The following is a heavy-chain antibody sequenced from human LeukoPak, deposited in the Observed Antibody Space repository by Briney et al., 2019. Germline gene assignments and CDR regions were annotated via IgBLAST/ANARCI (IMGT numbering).Heavy chain of an antibody. CDR1: GFTFSSYS. Sequence: GGSLRLSCAASGFTFSSYSMNWVRQAPGKGLEWVSYISSSSSTIYYADSVKGRFTISRDNAKNSLYLQMNSLRAEDTAVYYCARINDFWSGPYYYYYMDVWGKGTTVTVSS. CDR3: ARINDFWSGPYYYYYMDV. CDR2: ISSSSSTI. V-gene: IGHV3-48*01. D-gene: IGHD3-3*01. J-gene: IGHJ6*03.